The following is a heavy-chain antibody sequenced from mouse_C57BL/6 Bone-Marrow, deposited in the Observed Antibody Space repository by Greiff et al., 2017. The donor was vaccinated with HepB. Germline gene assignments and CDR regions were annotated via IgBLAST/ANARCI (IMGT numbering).Heavy chain of an antibody. CDR2: INSNGGST. V-gene: IGHV5-6-3*01. J-gene: IGHJ2*01. Sequence: EVHLVESGGGLVQPGGSLKLSCAASGFTFSSYGMSWVRQTPDKRLELVATINSNGGSTYYPDSVKGRFTISRDNAKNTLYLQMSSLKSEDTAMYYWARDDYWGQGTTLTVSS. CDR1: GFTFSSYG. CDR3: ARDDY.